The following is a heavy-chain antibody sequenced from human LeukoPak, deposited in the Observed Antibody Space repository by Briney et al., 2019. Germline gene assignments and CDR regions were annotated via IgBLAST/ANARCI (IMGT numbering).Heavy chain of an antibody. D-gene: IGHD3-10*01. CDR3: ARGLLVPDAFDI. CDR1: GGTFSSYA. Sequence: SVKVSCKASGGTFSSYAISWVRRAPGQGLEWMGGIIPIFGTANYAQKFQGRVTITTDESTSTAYMELSSLRSEDTAVYYCARGLLVPDAFDIWGQGTMVTVSS. V-gene: IGHV1-69*05. J-gene: IGHJ3*02. CDR2: IIPIFGTA.